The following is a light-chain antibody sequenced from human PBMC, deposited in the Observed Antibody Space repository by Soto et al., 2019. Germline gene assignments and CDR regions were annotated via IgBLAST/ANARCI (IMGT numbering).Light chain of an antibody. Sequence: EVVMTQSPATVSVSPEERATLPCRASQPVSINVAWYQQKPGQSPRLLISGASTRATGIPARFSGRGSGADFTLTISSLEPEDFAVYYCQQRSDSITFGQGTRLEI. V-gene: IGKV3-11*01. CDR3: QQRSDSIT. CDR1: QPVSIN. CDR2: GAS. J-gene: IGKJ5*01.